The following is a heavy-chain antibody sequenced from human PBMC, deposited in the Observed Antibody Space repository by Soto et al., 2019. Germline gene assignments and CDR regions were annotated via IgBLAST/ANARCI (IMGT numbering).Heavy chain of an antibody. Sequence: QLHLRESGPGLVKPSETLSLTCTVSGGSITSSSYYWGWIRQPPGKGLEWIGSIDYSGSTYYNPSRKSRLTTAVDTSKNQFSLKLSSVTAADTAVYYCATQEVGGSYVYTFDPWGQGTLVTVSS. CDR3: ATQEVGGSYVYTFDP. J-gene: IGHJ5*02. D-gene: IGHD1-26*01. CDR2: IDYSGST. CDR1: GGSITSSSYY. V-gene: IGHV4-39*01.